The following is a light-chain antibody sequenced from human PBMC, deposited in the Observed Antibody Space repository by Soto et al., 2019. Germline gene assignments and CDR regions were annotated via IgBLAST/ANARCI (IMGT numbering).Light chain of an antibody. Sequence: GDRVTITCWASQGISSALAWYQQKPGKAPKLLIYDASSLESGVPSRFSGSGSVTDFTLTISSLQPEDFATYYCQQFNSYPWTFGQGPKVEIK. CDR1: QGISSA. V-gene: IGKV1-13*02. J-gene: IGKJ1*01. CDR3: QQFNSYPWT. CDR2: DAS.